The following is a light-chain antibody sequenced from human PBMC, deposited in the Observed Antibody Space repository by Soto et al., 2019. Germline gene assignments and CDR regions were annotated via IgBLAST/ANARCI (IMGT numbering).Light chain of an antibody. CDR1: GSDVGGYKY. V-gene: IGLV2-14*01. J-gene: IGLJ1*01. CDR3: SSYTSSSTPYV. CDR2: EVS. Sequence: QSVLAQPASVSGSPGQSITISCTGTGSDVGGYKYVSWYQQHPGKAPKLMIYEVSNRPSGVSNRFSGSKSGNTASLTISGLQAEDEADYYCSSYTSSSTPYVFGTGTKATVL.